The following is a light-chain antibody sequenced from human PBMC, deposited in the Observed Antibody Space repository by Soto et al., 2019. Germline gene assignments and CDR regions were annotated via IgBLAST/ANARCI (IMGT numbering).Light chain of an antibody. J-gene: IGLJ2*01. Sequence: QSALTQPASVSGSPGQSITISCSDVGSYGVVSWYQQHPGKVPKLMIYDGTQRPSAVSDRFSGSKSANTASLTISGPQADDEADYYCSLYTNTNTVLFGGGTKVTVL. V-gene: IGLV2-14*02. CDR2: DGT. CDR3: SLYTNTNTVL. CDR1: DVGSYGV.